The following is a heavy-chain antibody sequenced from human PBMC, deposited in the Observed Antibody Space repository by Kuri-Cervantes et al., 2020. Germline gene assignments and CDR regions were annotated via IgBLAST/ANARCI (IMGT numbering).Heavy chain of an antibody. Sequence: ASVKVSCKASGGTFSSYVINWVRQAPGQGLEWMGWMNPNSGKTGYAERFQGRVTMTRNTSISTAYMELSGLRSDDTAVYFCAREWTYYSDSSGWLDYWGQGTLVTVSS. J-gene: IGHJ4*02. CDR1: GGTFSSYV. CDR3: AREWTYYSDSSGWLDY. V-gene: IGHV1-8*02. D-gene: IGHD3-22*01. CDR2: MNPNSGKT.